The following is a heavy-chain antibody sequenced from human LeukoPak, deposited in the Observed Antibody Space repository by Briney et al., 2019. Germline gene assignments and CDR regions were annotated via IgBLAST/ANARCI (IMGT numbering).Heavy chain of an antibody. J-gene: IGHJ5*02. CDR2: IYTSGST. D-gene: IGHD3-3*01. V-gene: IGHV4-4*07. CDR3: ARDSPPSYDFWSGYLGWFDP. Sequence: SETLSLTCAVYGGSFSGYYWSWIRQPPGKGLEWIGRIYTSGSTNYNPSLKSRVTMSVDTSKNQFSLKLSSVTAADTAVYYCARDSPPSYDFWSGYLGWFDPWGQGTLVTVSS. CDR1: GGSFSGYY.